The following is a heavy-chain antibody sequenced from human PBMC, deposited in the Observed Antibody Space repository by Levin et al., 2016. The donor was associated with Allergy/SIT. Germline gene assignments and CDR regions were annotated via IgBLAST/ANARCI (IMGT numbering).Heavy chain of an antibody. J-gene: IGHJ4*02. D-gene: IGHD6-13*01. Sequence: ASVKVSCKTSGYTFTGYYVHWVRQAPGQGLEWMGCIHPNTGDPDYAQKFQGRVTLTRDTSITTTYMELTSLRSDDAAMYYCARSRGVTAAAPRGYDFDYWGQGALVTVSS. CDR2: IHPNTGDP. CDR1: GYTFTGYY. V-gene: IGHV1-2*02. CDR3: ARSRGVTAAAPRGYDFDY.